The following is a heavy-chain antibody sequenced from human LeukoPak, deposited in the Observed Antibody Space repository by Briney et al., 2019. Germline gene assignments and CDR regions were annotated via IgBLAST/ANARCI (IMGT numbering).Heavy chain of an antibody. CDR3: ARDRSTYDSGSYRAFDI. Sequence: PSETLSLTCTVSGGSISNYYWTWIRQSPGKGMEWIGYIDYSGSTNYNPSLKSRVTISVDTSKNQFSLKLSSVTAADTAVYYCARDRSTYDSGSYRAFDIWGQGTMVTVSS. D-gene: IGHD3-10*01. V-gene: IGHV4-59*01. J-gene: IGHJ3*02. CDR2: IDYSGST. CDR1: GGSISNYY.